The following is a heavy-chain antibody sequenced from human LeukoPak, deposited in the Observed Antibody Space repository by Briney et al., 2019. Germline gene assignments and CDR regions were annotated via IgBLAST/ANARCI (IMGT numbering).Heavy chain of an antibody. D-gene: IGHD6-13*01. CDR1: GFTFTTYT. J-gene: IGHJ4*02. Sequence: GGSLRLSCAASGFTFTTYTMNWVRQAPGKGLEWVSSISGSGAYIYYADSVKGRFTISRDNAKNSLYLQMNSLRDEDTAVYYCAREASSSWYTIDYWGQGTLVTVSS. V-gene: IGHV3-21*01. CDR2: ISGSGAYI. CDR3: AREASSSWYTIDY.